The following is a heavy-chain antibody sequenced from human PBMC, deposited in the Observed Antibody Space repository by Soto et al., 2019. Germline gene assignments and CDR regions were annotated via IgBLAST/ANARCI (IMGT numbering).Heavy chain of an antibody. CDR2: ISAYNGNT. CDR3: ARGGQWDFLSDY. J-gene: IGHJ4*02. D-gene: IGHD1-26*01. CDR1: GYSFTRYY. V-gene: IGHV1-18*01. Sequence: QVQLVQSGAEVKKPGASVKVSCKASGYSFTRYYINWVRQAPGQGLEWMGWISAYNGNTHYEEKLQGRFTLTTDTSTSTAYMELRSLRSDDTAVYFCARGGQWDFLSDYWGQGTLVTVSS.